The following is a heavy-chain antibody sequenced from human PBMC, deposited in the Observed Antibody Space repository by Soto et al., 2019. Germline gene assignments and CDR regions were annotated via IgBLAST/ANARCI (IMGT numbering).Heavy chain of an antibody. Sequence: GGSLRLSCAASGFAFSNYAMHWVRQAPGKGLEWVSPISTSIDATYYADSVKGRFTISRDDSKNTLYLQMNSLRAEDSAVYYCAKDRTVAARNFDYWGQGTQVTV. J-gene: IGHJ4*02. CDR3: AKDRTVAARNFDY. V-gene: IGHV3-23*01. CDR2: ISTSIDAT. CDR1: GFAFSNYA. D-gene: IGHD6-6*01.